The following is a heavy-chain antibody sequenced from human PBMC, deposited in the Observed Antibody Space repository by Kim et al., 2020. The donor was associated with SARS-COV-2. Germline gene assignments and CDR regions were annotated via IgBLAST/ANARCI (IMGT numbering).Heavy chain of an antibody. CDR2: IKSKTDGGTT. CDR1: GFTFSNSW. Sequence: GGSLRLSCAASGFTFSNSWMSWVRQAPGKGLEWVGRIKSKTDGGTTDYAAPVKGRFTISRDDSKNTLYLQMNSLKTEDTAVYYCTTLCFGEPAGNTENYYGLDVWGQGTTVPVPS. V-gene: IGHV3-15*01. J-gene: IGHJ6*02. D-gene: IGHD3-10*01. CDR3: TTLCFGEPAGNTENYYGLDV.